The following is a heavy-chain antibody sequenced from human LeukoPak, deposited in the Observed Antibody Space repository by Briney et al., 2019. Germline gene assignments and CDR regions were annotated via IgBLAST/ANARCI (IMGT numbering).Heavy chain of an antibody. CDR2: ISSSSSYI. V-gene: IGHV3-21*01. D-gene: IGHD4-17*01. CDR3: ARGYGDLGY. J-gene: IGHJ4*02. Sequence: GGSLRLSCAPSGFTFSSYTMNWVRQAPGKGLEWVSSISSSSSYIYYADSVKGRFTISRDNAKNSLYLQMNSLGAEGTAVYYCARGYGDLGYWGQGTLVTVSS. CDR1: GFTFSSYT.